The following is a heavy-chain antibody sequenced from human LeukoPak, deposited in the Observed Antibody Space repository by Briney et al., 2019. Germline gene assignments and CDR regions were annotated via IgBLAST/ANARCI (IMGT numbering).Heavy chain of an antibody. V-gene: IGHV1-2*02. D-gene: IGHD6-13*01. Sequence: ASVKVSCKASGGTFSSYAISWVRQAPGQGLEWMGWSNPNSGGTNYAQKLPGRVTMTRNTYIRTAYMEQSRLRSDDNAVYYCATDSSSYYYYYGMDVWGQGTTVTVSS. CDR1: GGTFSSYA. CDR2: SNPNSGGT. CDR3: ATDSSSYYYYYGMDV. J-gene: IGHJ6*02.